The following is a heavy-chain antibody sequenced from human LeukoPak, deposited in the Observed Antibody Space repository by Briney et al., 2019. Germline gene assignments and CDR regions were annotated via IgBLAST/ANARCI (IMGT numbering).Heavy chain of an antibody. CDR3: ARAGIYCSGGSCYSWFDP. V-gene: IGHV3-20*04. CDR1: GFTFDDYG. D-gene: IGHD2-15*01. CDR2: INWNGGST. Sequence: GGSLRLSCAASGFTFDDYGMSWVRQAPGKGLEWVSGINWNGGSTGYAGSVKGRFTISRDNAKNALYLQMNSLRAEDTALYYCARAGIYCSGGSCYSWFDPWGQGTLVTVSS. J-gene: IGHJ5*02.